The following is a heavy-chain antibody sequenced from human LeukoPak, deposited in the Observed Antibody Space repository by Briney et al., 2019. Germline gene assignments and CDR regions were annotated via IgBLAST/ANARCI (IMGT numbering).Heavy chain of an antibody. CDR3: ARPNYYDSSGSFDY. Sequence: GGSLRLSCAASGFTFSTYEMHWVRQAPGKGLEWVSDISSSGSTIYYADSVKGRFTTSRDNAKNLLYLQMHSLRAEDTAVYYCARPNYYDSSGSFDYWGQGTLVTVSS. D-gene: IGHD3-22*01. CDR1: GFTFSTYE. V-gene: IGHV3-48*03. CDR2: ISSSGSTI. J-gene: IGHJ4*02.